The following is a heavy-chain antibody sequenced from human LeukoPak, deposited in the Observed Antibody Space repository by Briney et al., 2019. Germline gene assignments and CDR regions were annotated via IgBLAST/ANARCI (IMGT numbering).Heavy chain of an antibody. CDR1: GNSISSGDNY. CDR3: ARVRDNSGYDGGLDY. CDR2: IYNSGST. J-gene: IGHJ4*02. D-gene: IGHD5-12*01. V-gene: IGHV4-61*08. Sequence: PSETLSLTCTVSGNSISSGDNYWSWIRQSPGKGLEWIGSIYNSGSTNYNPSLKGRVTISIDTSKNQFSLNLSSVTAADTAVYYCARVRDNSGYDGGLDYWGQGSLVTVSS.